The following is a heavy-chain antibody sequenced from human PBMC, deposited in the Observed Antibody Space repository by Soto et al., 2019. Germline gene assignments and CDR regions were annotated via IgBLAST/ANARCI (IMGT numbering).Heavy chain of an antibody. CDR2: MYYSGTT. CDR1: GGSISSTTYS. J-gene: IGHJ4*02. V-gene: IGHV4-39*01. D-gene: IGHD1-20*01. CDR3: ARHGGTLGITGTMGNFDY. Sequence: SETLSLTCTVSGGSISSTTYSWGWIRQPPGKGLEWIGSMYYSGTTYSNPSLQSRVTISVDTSNNQFSLKLTSVTAADTSVYYCARHGGTLGITGTMGNFDYGGQGSLVTVS.